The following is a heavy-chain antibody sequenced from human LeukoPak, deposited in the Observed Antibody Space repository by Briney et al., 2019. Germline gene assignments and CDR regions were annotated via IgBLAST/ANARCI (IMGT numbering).Heavy chain of an antibody. J-gene: IGHJ5*02. D-gene: IGHD4-11*01. CDR3: ARLTVTTENWFDP. V-gene: IGHV4-59*01. Sequence: KTSETLSLTCTVSGGSISSYYWSWIRQPPGKGLEWIGYIYYSGSTNYNPSLKSRVTISVDTSKNQFSLKLSSVTAADTAVYYCARLTVTTENWFDPWGQGTLVTVSS. CDR2: IYYSGST. CDR1: GGSISSYY.